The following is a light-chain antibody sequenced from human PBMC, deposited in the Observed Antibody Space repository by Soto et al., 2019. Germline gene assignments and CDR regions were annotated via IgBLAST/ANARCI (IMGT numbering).Light chain of an antibody. CDR2: DVT. CDR3: CSHSASYTFV. CDR1: SSGVGGYNC. Sequence: LTQPRSVSGSPGQSVTISYTGTSSGVGGYNCVSWYQQHPGKAPQLIIYDVTQRPSGVPDRFSGSKSGNTASLSISGLQAEDEADYYCCSHSASYTFVFGTGTKVTVL. V-gene: IGLV2-11*01. J-gene: IGLJ1*01.